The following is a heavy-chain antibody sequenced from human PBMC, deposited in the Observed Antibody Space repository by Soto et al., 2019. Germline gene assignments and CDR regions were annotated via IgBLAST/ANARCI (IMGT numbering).Heavy chain of an antibody. CDR3: ARDRRFRYCSGGSCYSPYYYYGMDV. V-gene: IGHV1-18*01. CDR1: GYTFTSYG. Sequence: QVQLVQSGAEVKKPGASVKVSCKASGYTFTSYGISWVRQAPGQGLEWMGWISAYNGNTNYAQKLQGRVTMTTDTSTSTAYMELRSLRSDDTAVYYCARDRRFRYCSGGSCYSPYYYYGMDVWGQGTTVTVSS. D-gene: IGHD2-15*01. J-gene: IGHJ6*02. CDR2: ISAYNGNT.